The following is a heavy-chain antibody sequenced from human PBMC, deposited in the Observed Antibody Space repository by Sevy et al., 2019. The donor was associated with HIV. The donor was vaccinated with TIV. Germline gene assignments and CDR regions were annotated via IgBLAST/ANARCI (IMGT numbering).Heavy chain of an antibody. Sequence: GGSLRLSCTAYGFAFSNYAVHWVSQAPGKGLESVAIISHDEIHKDFADSVRGRFSISRDTSKNTIYLQMNSLRPEDTAVYYCARDLPHLLPWELSRGSDFWGQGTLVTVSS. D-gene: IGHD3-16*01. V-gene: IGHV3-30*04. J-gene: IGHJ4*02. CDR1: GFAFSNYA. CDR2: ISHDEIHK. CDR3: ARDLPHLLPWELSRGSDF.